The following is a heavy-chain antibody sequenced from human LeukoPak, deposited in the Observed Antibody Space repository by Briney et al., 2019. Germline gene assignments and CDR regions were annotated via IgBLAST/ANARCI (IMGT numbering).Heavy chain of an antibody. CDR2: ISGGGGYT. CDR1: GFTFSNYA. CDR3: ARDQGLGTFDY. J-gene: IGHJ4*02. Sequence: GGSLRLSCAASGFTFSNYAMSWVRQAPGKGLEWVSAISGGGGYTYYADSVKGRFTISRDNSKNTLYLQMNSLRAEDTAVYYCARDQGLGTFDYWGQGTLVTVSS. V-gene: IGHV3-23*01. D-gene: IGHD5/OR15-5a*01.